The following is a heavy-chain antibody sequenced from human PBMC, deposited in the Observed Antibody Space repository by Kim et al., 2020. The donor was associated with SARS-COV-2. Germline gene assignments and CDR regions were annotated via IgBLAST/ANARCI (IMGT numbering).Heavy chain of an antibody. Sequence: GGSLRLSCAASGFTFSSYWMNWVRQAPGKGLVWVSRINSDGSSTSYADSVKGRFTISRDNAKNTLYLQMNSLRAEDTAVYYYARARYYDILTGYFLFDYWGQGTLVTVSS. V-gene: IGHV3-74*01. D-gene: IGHD3-9*01. CDR3: ARARYYDILTGYFLFDY. J-gene: IGHJ4*02. CDR1: GFTFSSYW. CDR2: INSDGSST.